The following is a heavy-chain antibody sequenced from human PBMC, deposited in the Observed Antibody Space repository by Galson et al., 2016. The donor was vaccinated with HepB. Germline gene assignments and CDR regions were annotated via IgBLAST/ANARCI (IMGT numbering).Heavy chain of an antibody. Sequence: PALVKPTQTLTLTCTFSGSSLRNLGVGVGWVRQPPGKALEWLALIYWNDEERYSPSLRSRLTITKDTSRNQVVLKMTNMDTVYTATYYCVNEGYCDGGSCPLDYWGQGTWVTVSS. CDR2: IYWNDEE. V-gene: IGHV2-5*04. CDR3: VNEGYCDGGSCPLDY. CDR1: GSSLRNLGVG. J-gene: IGHJ4*02. D-gene: IGHD2-15*01.